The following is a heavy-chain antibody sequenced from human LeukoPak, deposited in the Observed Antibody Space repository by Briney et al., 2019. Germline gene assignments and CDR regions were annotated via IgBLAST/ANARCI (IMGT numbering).Heavy chain of an antibody. CDR3: ARGQGGNYYLNYFDY. CDR1: GGSFSTYY. V-gene: IGHV4-59*01. D-gene: IGHD1-26*01. J-gene: IGHJ4*02. Sequence: PSETLSLTCTVSGGSFSTYYWSWIRQPPGKGLEWIGHFYYSGSTTYNPSLKSRVTFSVDTSRNQFSLKLTSVTAADTALYYCARGQGGNYYLNYFDYWGQGALVTVSS. CDR2: FYYSGST.